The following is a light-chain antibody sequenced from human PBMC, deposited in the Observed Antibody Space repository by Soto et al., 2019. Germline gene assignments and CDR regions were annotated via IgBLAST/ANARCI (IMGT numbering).Light chain of an antibody. Sequence: DIHLTQSPSLLSASVGDRVTITCRASQGISQYVAWYQQKPGKAPKLLIYAATVLQGGVPSRFRGTGSATEFILIISSLQHEDFATYYCQQVNSYPLNFGGGTKVDIK. CDR1: QGISQY. CDR2: AAT. CDR3: QQVNSYPLN. V-gene: IGKV1-9*01. J-gene: IGKJ4*01.